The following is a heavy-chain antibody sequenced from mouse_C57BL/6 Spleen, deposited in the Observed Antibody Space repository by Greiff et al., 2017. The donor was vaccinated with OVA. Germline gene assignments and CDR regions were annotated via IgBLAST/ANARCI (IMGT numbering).Heavy chain of an antibody. J-gene: IGHJ3*01. D-gene: IGHD4-1*01. V-gene: IGHV1-64*01. CDR1: GYTFTSYW. CDR2: IHPNSGST. Sequence: QVQLQQPGAELVKPGASVKLSCKAPGYTFTSYWMHWVKQRPGQGLEWIGMIHPNSGSTNYNEKFKSKATLTVDKSSSTAYMQLSSLTSEDSAVYYCARGDWDGAWFAYWGQGTLVTVSA. CDR3: ARGDWDGAWFAY.